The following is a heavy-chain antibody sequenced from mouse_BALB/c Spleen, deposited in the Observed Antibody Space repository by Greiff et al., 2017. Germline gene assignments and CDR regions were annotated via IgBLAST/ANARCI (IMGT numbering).Heavy chain of an antibody. CDR2: ISTYYGDA. Sequence: VQLQQPGAELVKPGASVKISCKASGYTFTDYAMHWVKQSHAKSLERIGVISTYYGDASYNQKFKGKATMTVDKSSSTAYMELASLTSEDSAIYYCARWRGSSYGYGMDYWGQGTSVTVSS. V-gene: IGHV1S137*01. J-gene: IGHJ4*01. D-gene: IGHD1-1*01. CDR1: GYTFTDYA. CDR3: ARWRGSSYGYGMDY.